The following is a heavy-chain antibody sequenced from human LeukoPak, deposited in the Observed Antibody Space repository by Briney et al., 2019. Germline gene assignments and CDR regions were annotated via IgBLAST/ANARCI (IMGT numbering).Heavy chain of an antibody. D-gene: IGHD3-10*01. V-gene: IGHV3-23*01. CDR1: GFTFSSYA. CDR2: ISGSGGST. J-gene: IGHJ4*02. Sequence: GGSLRLSCAASGFTFSSYAMSWVRQAPGKGLEWVSAISGSGGSTYYADPVKGRFTISRDNSKNTLYLQMNSLRAEDTAVYYCAKEKLLWFGEPRESWGQGTLVTVSS. CDR3: AKEKLLWFGEPRES.